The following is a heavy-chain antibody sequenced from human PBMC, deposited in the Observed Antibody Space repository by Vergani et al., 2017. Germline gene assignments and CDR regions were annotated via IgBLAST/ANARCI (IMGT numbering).Heavy chain of an antibody. CDR2: INPNSGGT. D-gene: IGHD6-19*01. V-gene: IGHV1-2*02. Sequence: QVQLVQSGAEVKKPGASVKVSCKASGYTFTGDYMHWVRQAPGEGLVWMGWINPNSGGTHYAQKFQGRVTMTRDTSISTAYMELSRLRSDDTAVYYCARGQWLPTLSFDYWGQGTLVTVSS. J-gene: IGHJ4*02. CDR1: GYTFTGDY. CDR3: ARGQWLPTLSFDY.